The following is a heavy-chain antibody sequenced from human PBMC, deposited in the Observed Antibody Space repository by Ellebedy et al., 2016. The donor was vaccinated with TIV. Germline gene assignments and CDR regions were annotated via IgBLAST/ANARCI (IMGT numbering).Heavy chain of an antibody. CDR1: KFTVSYNY. CDR2: IYTDDST. V-gene: IGHV3-66*01. D-gene: IGHD3-10*02. CDR3: ARASFYDVDLSGWYFDI. J-gene: IGHJ2*01. Sequence: GGSLRLSCAAFKFTVSYNYMNWVRQAPGKGPEWVSGIYTDDSTYYADSVKGRFSISRDNSKNTLYLQMNSLRTEDTAVYYCARASFYDVDLSGWYFDIWGRGTLVTVSS.